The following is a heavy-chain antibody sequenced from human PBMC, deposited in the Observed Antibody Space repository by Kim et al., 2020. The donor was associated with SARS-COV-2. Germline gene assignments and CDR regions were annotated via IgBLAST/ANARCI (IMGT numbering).Heavy chain of an antibody. CDR3: SRDYGVIVRVDAFDI. CDR1: GFTFSSYS. V-gene: IGHV3-48*04. Sequence: GGSLRLSCAASGFTFSSYSMNWVRQAPGKGLEWVSYISSSSSTIYYADSVKGRFTISRDNAKTTLFLQMHSLSAEDTAVYYCSRDYGVIVRVDAFDISG. CDR2: ISSSSSTI. D-gene: IGHD3-16*02. J-gene: IGHJ3*02.